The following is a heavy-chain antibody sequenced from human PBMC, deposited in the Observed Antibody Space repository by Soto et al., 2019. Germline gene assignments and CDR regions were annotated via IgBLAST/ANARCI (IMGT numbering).Heavy chain of an antibody. CDR3: ARIKSLGAAGYYYYYYGMDV. J-gene: IGHJ6*02. CDR1: GYSFTSYW. D-gene: IGHD6-13*01. Sequence: HGESLKISCKGSGYSFTSYWIGWVRQMPGKGLEWMGIIYPGDSDTRYGPSFQGQVTVSADKSISTAYLQWSSLKASDTAMYYCARIKSLGAAGYYYYYYGMDVWGQGTTVTVSS. V-gene: IGHV5-51*01. CDR2: IYPGDSDT.